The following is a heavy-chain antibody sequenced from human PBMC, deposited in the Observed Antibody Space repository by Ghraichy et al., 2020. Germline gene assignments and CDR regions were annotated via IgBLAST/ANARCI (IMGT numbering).Heavy chain of an antibody. CDR3: ASGQWLARFEY. J-gene: IGHJ4*02. CDR1: GDSIESNH. Sequence: SETLSLTCTVSGDSIESNHWSWIRQPPGKGLEWIGYIYYSGSTNTNPALKSRVTMSVETSKNQFSLNLSSVTAADTAVYYCASGQWLARFEYWGQGTLVTVSS. D-gene: IGHD6-19*01. CDR2: IYYSGST. V-gene: IGHV4-59*03.